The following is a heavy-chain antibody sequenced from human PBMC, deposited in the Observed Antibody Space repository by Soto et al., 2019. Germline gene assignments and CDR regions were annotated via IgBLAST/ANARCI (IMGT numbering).Heavy chain of an antibody. CDR3: ARESYGDYGPVNDY. Sequence: GGSLRLSCAASGFTFSSYSMNWVRQAPGKGLEWVSSISSSSSYIYYADSVKGRFTISRDNAKNSLYLQMNSLRAEDTAVYYCARESYGDYGPVNDYWGQGTLVTVSS. CDR2: ISSSSSYI. J-gene: IGHJ4*02. CDR1: GFTFSSYS. D-gene: IGHD4-17*01. V-gene: IGHV3-21*01.